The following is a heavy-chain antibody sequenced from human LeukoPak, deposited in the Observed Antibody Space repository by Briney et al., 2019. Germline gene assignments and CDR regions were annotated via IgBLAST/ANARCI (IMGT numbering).Heavy chain of an antibody. CDR2: ISAYNGDT. D-gene: IGHD5-24*01. CDR1: GYTFPNYG. CDR3: ARRDGYNLGY. J-gene: IGHJ4*02. V-gene: IGHV1-18*01. Sequence: ASVKVSCKASGYTFPNYGVTWVRQAPGQGLEWMGWISAYNGDTNYAKKLQGRVTMTTDTSTSTAYMELRSLRSDDTAVYYCARRDGYNLGYWGQGTLVTVSS.